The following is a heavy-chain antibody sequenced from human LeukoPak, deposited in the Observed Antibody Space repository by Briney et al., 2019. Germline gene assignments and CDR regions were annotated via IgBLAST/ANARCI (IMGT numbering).Heavy chain of an antibody. CDR2: ISGSGGST. J-gene: IGHJ4*02. Sequence: AGGSLRLSCAASGFTFSSYAMSWVRQAPGKGLEWVSAISGSGGSTYYADSVKGRFTISRDNSKNTLYLQMNSLRAGDTAVYYCARSERTSGYCSGGSCLYYFDYWGQGTLVTVSS. CDR3: ARSERTSGYCSGGSCLYYFDY. CDR1: GFTFSSYA. V-gene: IGHV3-23*01. D-gene: IGHD2-15*01.